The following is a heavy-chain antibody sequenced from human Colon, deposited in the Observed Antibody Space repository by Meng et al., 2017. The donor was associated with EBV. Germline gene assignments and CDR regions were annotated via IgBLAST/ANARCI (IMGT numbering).Heavy chain of an antibody. J-gene: IGHJ5*02. CDR2: IYYSGST. V-gene: IGHV4-30-4*01. Sequence: QVQLQDSGHGLVRPSQTLSPTSPVSAGSISSGDYYWSWIRQPPGKGLEWIGYIYYSGSTYSNASLKSRVTISIDRSKNQFSLKLSSVTAADTAVYYCARDRKHYGERGWFDPWGQGTLVTVSS. CDR1: AGSISSGDYY. CDR3: ARDRKHYGERGWFDP. D-gene: IGHD4-17*01.